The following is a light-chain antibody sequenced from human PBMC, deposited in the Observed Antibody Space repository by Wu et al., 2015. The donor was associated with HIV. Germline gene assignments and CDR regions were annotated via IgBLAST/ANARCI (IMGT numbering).Light chain of an antibody. J-gene: IGKJ1*01. Sequence: AIQLTQSPSSLSASVGDRVTITCRAGQDISSALAWYQQKPGNAPKLLIYDASSLESGVPSRFSGSGSGTDFTLTISSLQSDDFATYYCQQFKSYPRTFGQGTEGG. V-gene: IGKV1-13*02. CDR2: DAS. CDR3: QQFKSYPRT. CDR1: QDISSA.